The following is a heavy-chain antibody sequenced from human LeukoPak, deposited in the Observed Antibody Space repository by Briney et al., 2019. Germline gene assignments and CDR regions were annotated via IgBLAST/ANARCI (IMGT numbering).Heavy chain of an antibody. J-gene: IGHJ4*02. V-gene: IGHV3-30*04. D-gene: IGHD6-13*01. CDR1: GFTFSSYA. CDR2: ISYDGSNK. CDR3: AREGGGAAAGDNAGAFDY. Sequence: GGSLRLSCAASGFTFSSYAMHWVRQAPGKGLEWVAVISYDGSNKYYADSVKGRFTISRDNSKNTLYLQMNSLRAEDTAVYYCAREGGGAAAGDNAGAFDYWGQGTLVTVSS.